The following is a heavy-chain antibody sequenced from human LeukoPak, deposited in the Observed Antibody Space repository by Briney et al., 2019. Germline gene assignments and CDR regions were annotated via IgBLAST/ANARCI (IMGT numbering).Heavy chain of an antibody. Sequence: SETLSLTCTVSGGSISSGDYYWSWIRQPPGKGLEWIGYIYYSGSTNYNPSLKCRVTISVDTSKNQFSLKLSSVTAADTAVYYCARASGYXSXXYPNWGQGTLVTVSS. V-gene: IGHV4-61*08. CDR1: GGSISSGDYY. D-gene: IGHD6-13*01. CDR3: ARASGYXSXXYPN. J-gene: IGHJ4*02. CDR2: IYYSGST.